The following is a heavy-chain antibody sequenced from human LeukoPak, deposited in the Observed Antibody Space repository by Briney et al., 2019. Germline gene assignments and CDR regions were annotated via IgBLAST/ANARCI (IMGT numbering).Heavy chain of an antibody. J-gene: IGHJ4*02. Sequence: ASVKVSCKASGYTFTSYYMHWVRQAPGQGVEWMGIINPSGGSTSYAQKFQGRVTMTRDMSTSTDYMELSSLRSEDTAVYYCAAIDYSSSLSYWGQGTLVTVSS. CDR1: GYTFTSYY. CDR2: INPSGGST. D-gene: IGHD6-13*01. CDR3: AAIDYSSSLSY. V-gene: IGHV1-46*01.